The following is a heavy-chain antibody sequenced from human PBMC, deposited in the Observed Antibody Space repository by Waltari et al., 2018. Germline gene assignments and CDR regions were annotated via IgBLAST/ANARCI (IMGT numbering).Heavy chain of an antibody. Sequence: QVQLVESGGGVVQPGRSLRLSCAPSGFTFRTYGIHGVRQAPGKGLEWVAVIWYDGSNKYYADSVKGRFTISRDNSKNTLYLQMNSLRAEDTAMYYCAKDGSGFDYWGQGTLVTVSS. D-gene: IGHD3-10*01. CDR3: AKDGSGFDY. V-gene: IGHV3-30*18. CDR2: IWYDGSNK. J-gene: IGHJ4*02. CDR1: GFTFRTYG.